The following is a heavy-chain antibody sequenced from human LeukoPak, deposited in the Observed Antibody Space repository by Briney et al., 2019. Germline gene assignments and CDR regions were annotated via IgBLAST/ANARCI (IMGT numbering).Heavy chain of an antibody. V-gene: IGHV3-9*01. D-gene: IGHD6-13*01. CDR2: ISWNSGSI. J-gene: IGHJ6*02. CDR3: AKGIAGPYYYYGMDV. CDR1: GFTFDDYA. Sequence: GRSLRLPCAASGFTFDDYAMHWVRQAPGKGLEWVSGISWNSGSIGYADSVKGRFTISRDNAKNSLYLQMNSLRAEDTALYYCAKGIAGPYYYYGMDVWGQGTTVTVSS.